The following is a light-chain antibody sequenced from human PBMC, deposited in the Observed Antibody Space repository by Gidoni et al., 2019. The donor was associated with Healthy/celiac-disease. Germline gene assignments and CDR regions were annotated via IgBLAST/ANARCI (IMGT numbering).Light chain of an antibody. V-gene: IGKV3-20*01. J-gene: IGKJ2*01. CDR3: QQYGSSPGRYT. CDR1: QSVSSSY. CDR2: GAS. Sequence: CRASQSVSSSYLAWYQQKPGQAPRLLIYGASSRATGIPDRSSGSGSGTDFTLTISRLEPEDFAVYYCQQYGSSPGRYTFGQXTKLEIK.